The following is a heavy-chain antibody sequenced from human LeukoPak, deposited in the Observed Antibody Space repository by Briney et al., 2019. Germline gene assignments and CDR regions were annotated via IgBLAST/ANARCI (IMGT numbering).Heavy chain of an antibody. Sequence: SETLSLTCTVSAGSISSYYWSWIRQPPGKGLEWIGYIYYSGSPNYNPSRKSRVTISVDTSKNQFSLKLSSVTAADTAVYYCARCLKAYFDYWGQGTLVTVSS. V-gene: IGHV4-59*01. J-gene: IGHJ4*02. CDR1: AGSISSYY. CDR2: IYYSGSP. CDR3: ARCLKAYFDY.